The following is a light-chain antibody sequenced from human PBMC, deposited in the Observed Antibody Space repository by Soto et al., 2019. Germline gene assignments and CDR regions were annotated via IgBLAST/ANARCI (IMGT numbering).Light chain of an antibody. Sequence: DIQMTQSPSTLSASVGDRVTVTCRASQSISSWLAWYQQKAGKAPKLLIYKASALESGVPSRFSGSGSGTEFTLTISSLQPEDFAIYYCQQANSFPLTFGGGTKVDIK. CDR1: QSISSW. CDR3: QQANSFPLT. V-gene: IGKV1-5*03. CDR2: KAS. J-gene: IGKJ4*01.